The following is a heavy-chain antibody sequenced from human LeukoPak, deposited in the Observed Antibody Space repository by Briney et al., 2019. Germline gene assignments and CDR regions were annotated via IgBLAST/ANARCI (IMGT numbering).Heavy chain of an antibody. Sequence: QAGGSLRLSCETSGFTFSNYAMSWVRQAPGRGLEWVSGISYGDGGTYYADSVKGRFTISRDNSKNTLYLQMNSLRAEDTAVYYCAKDDLPYDFWSGYLTGVSYGMDVWGQGTTVTVSS. V-gene: IGHV3-23*01. CDR3: AKDDLPYDFWSGYLTGVSYGMDV. D-gene: IGHD3-3*01. CDR1: GFTFSNYA. CDR2: ISYGDGGT. J-gene: IGHJ6*02.